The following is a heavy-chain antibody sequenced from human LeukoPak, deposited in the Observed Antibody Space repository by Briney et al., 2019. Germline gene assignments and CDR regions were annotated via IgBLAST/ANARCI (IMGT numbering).Heavy chain of an antibody. J-gene: IGHJ4*02. D-gene: IGHD6-13*01. CDR3: AKEGDIVAAGTILDY. CDR2: ISWNSGSI. Sequence: GRSLRLSCAASGFTFDDYAMHWVRQAPGKGLEWVSGISWNSGSIGYADSVEGRFTISRDNAKNSLYLQMNSLRAEDTALYYCAKEGDIVAAGTILDYWGQGTLVTVSS. CDR1: GFTFDDYA. V-gene: IGHV3-9*01.